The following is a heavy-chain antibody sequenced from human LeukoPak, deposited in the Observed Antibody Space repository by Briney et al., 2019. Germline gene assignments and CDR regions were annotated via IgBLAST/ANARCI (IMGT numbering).Heavy chain of an antibody. J-gene: IGHJ4*02. CDR2: IRSKIYGGTP. CDR3: TRDQTPYY. CDR1: GFTFGDYA. V-gene: IGHV3-49*04. Sequence: GGSLRLSCTGSGFTFGDYAMTWVRRAPGKGLEWVGFIRSKIYGGTPEYAASVKGRFTISRDDSKGVAYLQMDSLTTEDTAVYYCTRDQTPYYWGQGTLVTVSS.